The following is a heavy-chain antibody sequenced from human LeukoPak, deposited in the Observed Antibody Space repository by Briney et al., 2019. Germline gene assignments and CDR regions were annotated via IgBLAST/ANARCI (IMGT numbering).Heavy chain of an antibody. D-gene: IGHD2-15*01. CDR2: ISSSGSTT. J-gene: IGHJ4*02. Sequence: GGSLRLSCAASGFXFINYGINWVRQAPGKGLEWVSYISSSGSTTDYADSVKGRFTISRDNTKKSLYLQMNSLRAEDTAVYYCAFSGLSTIVYWGQGTLVTVSS. V-gene: IGHV3-48*03. CDR3: AFSGLSTIVY. CDR1: GFXFINYG.